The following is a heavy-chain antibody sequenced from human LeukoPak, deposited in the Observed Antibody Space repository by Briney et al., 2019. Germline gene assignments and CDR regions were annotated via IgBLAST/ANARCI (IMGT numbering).Heavy chain of an antibody. D-gene: IGHD3-10*01. CDR3: AKDYGSGSSYYYMDV. CDR2: IWYDGSNK. J-gene: IGHJ6*03. V-gene: IGHV3-33*06. CDR1: GFTVSSNY. Sequence: PGGSLRLSCAASGFTVSSNYMSWVRQAPGKGLEWVAVIWYDGSNKYYADSVKGRFTISRDNSKNTLYLQMNSLRAEDTAVYYCAKDYGSGSSYYYMDVWGKGTTVTVSS.